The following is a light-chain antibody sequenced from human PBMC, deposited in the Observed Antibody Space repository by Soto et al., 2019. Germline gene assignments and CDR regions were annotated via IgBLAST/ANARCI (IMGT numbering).Light chain of an antibody. CDR1: SSDVGLYNY. CDR3: CSYAGSSTSGVKV. V-gene: IGLV2-14*01. Sequence: QSVLTQPASVSGSPGQSITISCTGTSSDVGLYNYVSWYQHHPGKAPKLLIYEVSYRPSGVSNRFSASRSGDTASLTISGRQAEDEADYYCCSYAGSSTSGVKVFXTGTKGTVL. J-gene: IGLJ1*01. CDR2: EVS.